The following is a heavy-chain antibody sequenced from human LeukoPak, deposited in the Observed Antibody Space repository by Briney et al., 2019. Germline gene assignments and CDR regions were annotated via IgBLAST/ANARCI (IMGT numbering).Heavy chain of an antibody. V-gene: IGHV1-2*02. D-gene: IGHD3-22*01. J-gene: IGHJ5*02. CDR2: INPNSGGT. CDR3: ARKQYPYYDDSRGPLDL. Sequence: ASVKVSCKASGYTFTCYYMHWVRQAPGQGLEWMGWINPNSGGTNYAQKFQGRVTMTRDTSISTAYMELSRLRSDDTAVYYCARKQYPYYDDSRGPLDLWGQGTLVTVSS. CDR1: GYTFTCYY.